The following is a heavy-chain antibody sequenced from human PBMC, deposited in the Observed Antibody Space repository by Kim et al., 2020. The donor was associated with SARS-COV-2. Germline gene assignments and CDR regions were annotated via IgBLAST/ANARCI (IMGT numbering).Heavy chain of an antibody. J-gene: IGHJ6*02. CDR1: GFTFSSYG. D-gene: IGHD6-25*01. Sequence: GGSLRLSCAASGFTFSSYGMHWVRQAPGKGLEWVAVIWYDGSNKYYADSVKGRFTISRDNSKNTLYLQMNSLRAEDTAVYYCAREEIRPAGYYYGMDVWGQGTTVTVSS. CDR3: AREEIRPAGYYYGMDV. CDR2: IWYDGSNK. V-gene: IGHV3-33*01.